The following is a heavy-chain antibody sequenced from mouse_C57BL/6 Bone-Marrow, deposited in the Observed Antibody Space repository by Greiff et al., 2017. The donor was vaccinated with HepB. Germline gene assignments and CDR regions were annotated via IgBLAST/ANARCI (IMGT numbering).Heavy chain of an antibody. V-gene: IGHV5-17*01. D-gene: IGHD2-3*01. J-gene: IGHJ4*01. Sequence: EVNVVESGGGLVKPGGSLKLSCAASGFTFSDYGMHWVRQAPEKGLEWVAYISSGSSTIYYADTVKGRFTISRDNAKNTLFLQMTSLRSEDTAMYYCARGYDHHYYAMDYWGQGTSVTVSS. CDR3: ARGYDHHYYAMDY. CDR1: GFTFSDYG. CDR2: ISSGSSTI.